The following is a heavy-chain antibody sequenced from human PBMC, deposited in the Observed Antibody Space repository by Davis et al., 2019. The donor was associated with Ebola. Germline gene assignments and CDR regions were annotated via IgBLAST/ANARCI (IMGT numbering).Heavy chain of an antibody. CDR3: AVSAFEYHIDY. D-gene: IGHD2-2*01. Sequence: GESLKISCDASGFTVRNTHMSWVRQAPGKGLEWVSGIYGGDTHYADSVKGRFTISRDNSKNTLYLQMNSLRAEDTAVYYCAVSAFEYHIDYWGQGTLVTVSS. CDR1: GFTVRNTH. J-gene: IGHJ4*02. CDR2: IYGGDT. V-gene: IGHV3-53*01.